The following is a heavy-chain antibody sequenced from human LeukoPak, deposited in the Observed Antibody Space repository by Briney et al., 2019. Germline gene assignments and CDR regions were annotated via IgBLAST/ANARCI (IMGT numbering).Heavy chain of an antibody. D-gene: IGHD5-18*01. CDR2: ISAYNGNT. CDR1: GYTFTSYG. CDR3: ARENSRGYSYGPPYFDY. Sequence: ASVKVSCKASGYTFTSYGISWVRQAPGQGLEWMGWISAYNGNTNYAQKLQGRVTMTTDTSTSTAYMELRSLRSEDTAVYYCARENSRGYSYGPPYFDYWGQGTLVTVSS. J-gene: IGHJ4*02. V-gene: IGHV1-18*01.